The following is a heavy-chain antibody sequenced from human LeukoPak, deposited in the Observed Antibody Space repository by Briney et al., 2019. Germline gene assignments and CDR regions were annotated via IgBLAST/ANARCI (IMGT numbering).Heavy chain of an antibody. CDR2: IWYDGSNK. Sequence: PGGSLRLSCAASGFTFSSYGMHWVRQAPGKGLEWVAVIWYDGSNKYYADSVKGRFTISRDNSKNTLYLQMNSLRAEDTAVYYCARYYCSGGSCYSSFDPYYYGMDVWGQGTTVTVSS. J-gene: IGHJ6*02. V-gene: IGHV3-33*01. D-gene: IGHD2-15*01. CDR1: GFTFSSYG. CDR3: ARYYCSGGSCYSSFDPYYYGMDV.